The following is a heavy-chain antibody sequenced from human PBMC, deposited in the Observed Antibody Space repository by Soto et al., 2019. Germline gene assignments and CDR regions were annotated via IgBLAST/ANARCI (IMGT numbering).Heavy chain of an antibody. Sequence: GRSLRLSCEASGLTFSNYAMNWVRQAPGKGLEWVSFISESASAIYHAASVKGRFTISRDNAKNSLYLQMNSLRDEDTAVYYCARGHQPKGFDYWGQGTLVTVSS. D-gene: IGHD2-2*01. CDR2: ISESASAI. CDR3: ARGHQPKGFDY. J-gene: IGHJ4*02. V-gene: IGHV3-48*02. CDR1: GLTFSNYA.